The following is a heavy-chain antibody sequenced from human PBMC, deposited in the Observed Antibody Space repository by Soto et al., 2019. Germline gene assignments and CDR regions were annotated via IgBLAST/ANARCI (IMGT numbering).Heavy chain of an antibody. D-gene: IGHD2-2*01. CDR3: ARDRDIVVVPAAMMREEISAYYFNY. V-gene: IGHV3-33*01. CDR1: GFTFSSYA. CDR2: IWYDGSNK. Sequence: QVQLVESGGGVVQPGRSLRLSCAASGFTFSSYAMHWVRQAPGKGLEWVAVIWYDGSNKYYAYSVKGRFTISRDNCKNTAYLHMIMLRAEGTAVYYCARDRDIVVVPAAMMREEISAYYFNYWGQGTLVTVSS. J-gene: IGHJ4*02.